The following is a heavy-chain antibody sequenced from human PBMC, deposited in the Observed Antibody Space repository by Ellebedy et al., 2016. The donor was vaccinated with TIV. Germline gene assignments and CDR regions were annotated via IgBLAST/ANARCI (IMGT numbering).Heavy chain of an antibody. J-gene: IGHJ6*02. CDR2: ISTYNGNI. CDR1: GYTFRSYD. CDR3: ARGVQHDNTGYYYYFYGLDV. Sequence: ASVKVSXXTSGYTFRSYDVTWVRQAPGQGLEWMGWISTYNGNINYAQEFQGRLTLTTDTSTSTAYMELRSLTSDDTAVYYCARGVQHDNTGYYYYFYGLDVWGQGTTVTVSS. D-gene: IGHD3-22*01. V-gene: IGHV1-18*04.